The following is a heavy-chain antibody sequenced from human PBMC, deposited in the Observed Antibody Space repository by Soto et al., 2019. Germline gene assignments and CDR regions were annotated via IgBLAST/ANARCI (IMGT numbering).Heavy chain of an antibody. CDR3: ARAPHFWSGYSGGYGVDV. CDR2: ITSSSDTI. Sequence: GGSLRLSCAASGFTFSSFHMNWVRQAPGRGLEWVAYITSSSDTIYYSDSVKGRFTISRDNGKNSLFLQMSRLRSDDTAVYYCARAPHFWSGYSGGYGVDVWGQGTTVTVSS. CDR1: GFTFSSFH. V-gene: IGHV3-48*01. D-gene: IGHD3-3*01. J-gene: IGHJ6*02.